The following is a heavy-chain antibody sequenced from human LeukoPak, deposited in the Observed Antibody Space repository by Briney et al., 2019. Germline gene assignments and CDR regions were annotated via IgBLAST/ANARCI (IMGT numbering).Heavy chain of an antibody. Sequence: PGGSLRLSCAASGFTFSSYGMHWVRQAPGKGLEWVAVISYDGSNKYYADSVKGRFTISRDNSKNTLYLQMNSLRAEDTAVYYCARVDTHDAFDIWGQGTMVTVSS. CDR1: GFTFSSYG. CDR2: ISYDGSNK. D-gene: IGHD2-2*02. CDR3: ARVDTHDAFDI. V-gene: IGHV3-30*03. J-gene: IGHJ3*02.